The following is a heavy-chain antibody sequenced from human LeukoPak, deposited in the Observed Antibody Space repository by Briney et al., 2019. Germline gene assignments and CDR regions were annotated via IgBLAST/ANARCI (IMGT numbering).Heavy chain of an antibody. J-gene: IGHJ3*02. D-gene: IGHD1-26*01. Sequence: PGGSLRLSCAASGFTFSNAWMSWVRQAPGKGLEWVSAISGSGGSTYYADSVKGRFTISRDNSKNTLYLQMNSLRAEDTAVYYCAKWWDDAFDIWGQGTMVTVSS. CDR3: AKWWDDAFDI. CDR1: GFTFSNAW. CDR2: ISGSGGST. V-gene: IGHV3-23*01.